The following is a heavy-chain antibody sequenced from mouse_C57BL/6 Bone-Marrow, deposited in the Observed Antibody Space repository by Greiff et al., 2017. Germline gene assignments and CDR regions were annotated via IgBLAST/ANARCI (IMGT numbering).Heavy chain of an antibody. CDR2: ISDGGSYT. V-gene: IGHV5-4*01. Sequence: EVKLVESGGGLVKPGGSLKLSCAASGFTFSSYAMSWVRQTPEKRLEWVATISDGGSYTYYPDNVTGRFTISRDNAKNNLYLQMSHLKSEDTAMYYCARELGLGDYWCQGTTPTVSS. CDR1: GFTFSSYA. J-gene: IGHJ2*01. D-gene: IGHD2-4*01. CDR3: ARELGLGDY.